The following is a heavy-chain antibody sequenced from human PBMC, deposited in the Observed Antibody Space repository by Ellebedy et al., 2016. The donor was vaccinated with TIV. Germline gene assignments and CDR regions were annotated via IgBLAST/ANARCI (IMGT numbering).Heavy chain of an antibody. D-gene: IGHD3-10*01. J-gene: IGHJ3*01. V-gene: IGHV3-74*01. Sequence: GGSLRLSCAASGFTLSGSWMHWVRQVPGKGLEWVSRINTDGSSTSYADSVEGRFTISRDNAKNSLYLQMNSLRAEDTAVYYCGRDLGYYDGSRSIRRGALDLWGQGTMVTVSS. CDR3: GRDLGYYDGSRSIRRGALDL. CDR1: GFTLSGSW. CDR2: INTDGSST.